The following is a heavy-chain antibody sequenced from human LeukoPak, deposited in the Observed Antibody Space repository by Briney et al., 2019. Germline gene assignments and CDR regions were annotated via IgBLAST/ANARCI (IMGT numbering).Heavy chain of an antibody. CDR1: GYTFTGYY. Sequence: GASVKVSCKASGYTFTGYYIHWVRQAPGQGLEWMGWLNPNSGATNVAQKFQGRVTMTRDTSINTAYMEMSSLRSDDTAVYYCXRDXQWLVXAEYFQHWGQGTVVTVSS. V-gene: IGHV1-2*02. CDR3: XRDXQWLVXAEYFQH. CDR2: LNPNSGAT. J-gene: IGHJ1*01. D-gene: IGHD6-19*01.